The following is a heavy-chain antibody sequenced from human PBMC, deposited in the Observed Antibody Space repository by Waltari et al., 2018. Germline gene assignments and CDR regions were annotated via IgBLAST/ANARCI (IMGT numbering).Heavy chain of an antibody. CDR2: SSTSDSSI. V-gene: IGHV3-48*03. D-gene: IGHD3-16*01. Sequence: EVQLVGSGGGLVQPGGSLRLSRVASGFTCRSYEVNWFRQAPGKGLEWISQSSTSDSSIFNADSVKGRFTISRDDAKNALYLQMNSLRGEDTAVYYCARVGGNYYYYMDVWGKGTTVTVSS. J-gene: IGHJ6*03. CDR1: GFTCRSYE. CDR3: ARVGGNYYYYMDV.